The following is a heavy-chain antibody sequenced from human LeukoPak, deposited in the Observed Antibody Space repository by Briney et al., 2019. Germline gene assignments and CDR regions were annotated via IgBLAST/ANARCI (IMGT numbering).Heavy chain of an antibody. V-gene: IGHV4-4*07. CDR3: AXXXXXDSSGYYNWFDP. D-gene: IGHD3-22*01. CDR1: GGSISSYY. Sequence: SETLSLTCTVSGGSISSYYWSWIRQPAGKGLEWIGRIYTSGSTNYNPSLKSRVTMSVDTSKNQFSLKLSSVTAADTAVYYCAXXXXXDSSGYYNWFDPWGQGTLVTVSS. CDR2: IYTSGST. J-gene: IGHJ5*02.